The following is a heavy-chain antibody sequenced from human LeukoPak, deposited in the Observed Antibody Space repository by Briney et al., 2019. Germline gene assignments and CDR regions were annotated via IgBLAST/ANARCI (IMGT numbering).Heavy chain of an antibody. D-gene: IGHD3-10*01. CDR1: GYTFTGYY. Sequence: VASVKVSCKASGYTFTGYYMHWVRQAPGQGLEWMGWINPNSGGTNYAQKFQGRVTMTRDTSISTAYMELSRLRSDDTAVYYCARDIVIRLLWFGDSGMDVWGQGTTVTVSS. V-gene: IGHV1-2*02. CDR2: INPNSGGT. J-gene: IGHJ6*02. CDR3: ARDIVIRLLWFGDSGMDV.